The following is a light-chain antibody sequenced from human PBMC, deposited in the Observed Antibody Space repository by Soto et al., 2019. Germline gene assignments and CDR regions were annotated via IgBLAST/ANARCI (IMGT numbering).Light chain of an antibody. CDR2: WAS. CDR1: QSVLYSSNNKNY. CDR3: QQYYSTPRT. J-gene: IGKJ1*01. Sequence: DIVMTQSPDSLAVSLGERATINCKSSQSVLYSSNNKNYLAWYQQKPGQPPKLLIYWASTRESGVPARLSGSGSGTDFTLTISSLQAEDVAVYYCQQYYSTPRTFGQGTKVEIK. V-gene: IGKV4-1*01.